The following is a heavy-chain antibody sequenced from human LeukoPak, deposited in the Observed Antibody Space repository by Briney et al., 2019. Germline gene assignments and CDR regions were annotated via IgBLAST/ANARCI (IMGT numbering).Heavy chain of an antibody. J-gene: IGHJ5*02. CDR2: INWNCGST. CDR1: GFTFDDYG. D-gene: IGHD4-17*01. Sequence: GGSLRLSCAASGFTFDDYGMSWVRQAPGKGLEWVSGINWNCGSTGYADSVKGRFTISRDNAKNSLYLQMNSLRAEDTALYHCARIRSDNWFDPWGQGTLVTVSS. V-gene: IGHV3-20*01. CDR3: ARIRSDNWFDP.